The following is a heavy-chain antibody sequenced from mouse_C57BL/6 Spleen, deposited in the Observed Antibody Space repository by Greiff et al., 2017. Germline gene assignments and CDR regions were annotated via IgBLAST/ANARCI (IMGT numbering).Heavy chain of an antibody. J-gene: IGHJ3*01. CDR2: ISSGGDYI. D-gene: IGHD2-5*01. CDR3: TRESNYWFAY. V-gene: IGHV5-9-1*02. Sequence: EVMLVESGEGLVKPGGSLKLSCAASGFTFSSYAMSWVRQTPEKRLEWVAYISSGGDYIYYADTVKGRFTISRDNARNTLYLQMSSLKSEDTAMYYCTRESNYWFAYWGQGTLVTVSA. CDR1: GFTFSSYA.